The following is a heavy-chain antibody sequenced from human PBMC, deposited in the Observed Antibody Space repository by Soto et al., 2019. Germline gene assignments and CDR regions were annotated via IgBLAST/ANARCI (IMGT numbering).Heavy chain of an antibody. CDR1: GFTFSAYW. CDR3: TRGPRVSSTGTGAH. D-gene: IGHD1-1*01. Sequence: PGGSLRLSCEVSGFTFSAYWMHWVRQVPGKGLIWVSRISDDGSTTTYADSVKGRFTISRDNAKNTLYPQMNSLRADDTGLYYCTRGPRVSSTGTGAHWGQGTLVTVSS. CDR2: ISDDGSTT. J-gene: IGHJ4*02. V-gene: IGHV3-74*01.